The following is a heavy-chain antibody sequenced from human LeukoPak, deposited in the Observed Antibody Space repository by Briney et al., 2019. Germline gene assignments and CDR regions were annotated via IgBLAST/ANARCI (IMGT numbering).Heavy chain of an antibody. CDR1: GYTFTSYA. CDR3: ARDFAVRGVQNAFDI. J-gene: IGHJ3*02. Sequence: GASVKVSCKASGYTFTSYAMHWVRQAPGQRLEWMGWINAGNGNTKYSQEFQGRVTTTRDTSASTAYMELSSLRSGDTAVYYCARDFAVRGVQNAFDIWGQGTMVTVSS. V-gene: IGHV1-3*01. D-gene: IGHD3-10*01. CDR2: INAGNGNT.